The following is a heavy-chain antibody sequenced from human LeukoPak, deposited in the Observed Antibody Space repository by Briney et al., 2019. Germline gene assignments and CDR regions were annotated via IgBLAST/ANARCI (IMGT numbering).Heavy chain of an antibody. CDR3: ARGGGPNIDY. J-gene: IGHJ4*02. Sequence: PSGTLSLTCAVSGGSISSGGYYWSWIRQHPGKGLEWIGYIYYSGSTYYNPSLKSRVTISVDTSKNQFSLKLSSVTAADTAVYYCARGGGPNIDYWGQGTLVTVSS. D-gene: IGHD2-15*01. CDR1: GGSISSGGYY. CDR2: IYYSGST. V-gene: IGHV4-31*11.